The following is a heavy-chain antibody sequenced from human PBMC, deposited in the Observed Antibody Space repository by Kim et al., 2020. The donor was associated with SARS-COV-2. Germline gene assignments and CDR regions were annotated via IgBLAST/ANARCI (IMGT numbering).Heavy chain of an antibody. CDR2: IVVGSGNT. CDR1: GFTFTSSA. D-gene: IGHD6-13*01. V-gene: IGHV1-58*01. CDR3: AADSTFIAAAATGGLDY. Sequence: SVKVSCKASGFTFTSSAVQWVRQARGQRLEWIGWIVVGSGNTNYAQKFQERVTITRDMSTSTAYMELSSLRSEDTAVYYCAADSTFIAAAATGGLDYWGQGTLVTVSS. J-gene: IGHJ4*02.